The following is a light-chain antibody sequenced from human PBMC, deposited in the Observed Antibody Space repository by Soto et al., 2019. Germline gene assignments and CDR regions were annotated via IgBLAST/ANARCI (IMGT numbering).Light chain of an antibody. CDR3: QQYGGVPPRT. CDR2: GTS. V-gene: IGKV3-20*01. CDR1: QSITRNY. Sequence: EIVLTQSPGTLSLSPGERATLSCRASQSITRNYLAWYQQKPGQAPRLLIYGTSGRATGIPDRFSGSGSGTDFTLTISRLEPEDFAVYYCQQYGGVPPRTFGQGTKLEI. J-gene: IGKJ2*01.